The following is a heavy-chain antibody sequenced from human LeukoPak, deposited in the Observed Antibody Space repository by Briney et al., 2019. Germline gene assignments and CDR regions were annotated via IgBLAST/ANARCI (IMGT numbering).Heavy chain of an antibody. CDR1: GGSISSSSYY. D-gene: IGHD3-10*01. Sequence: SETLSLTCTVSGGSISSSSYYWGWLRQPPGKGLEWIGSIYYTGNTYYNPSLKSRVTISVHTSKNQCSLTLSSVPAAETVVDCCARRPGSGSYYLYVWGKGTTVLVSS. J-gene: IGHJ6*04. CDR2: IYYTGNT. V-gene: IGHV4-39*01. CDR3: ARRPGSGSYYLYV.